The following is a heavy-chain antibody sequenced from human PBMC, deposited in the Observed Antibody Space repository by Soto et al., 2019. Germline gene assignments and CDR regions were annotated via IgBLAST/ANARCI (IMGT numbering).Heavy chain of an antibody. D-gene: IGHD2-21*02. CDR2: ISGSGGST. V-gene: IGHV3-23*01. CDR1: GFTFSSYA. J-gene: IGHJ4*02. Sequence: EVQLLESGGGLVQPGGSLRLSCAASGFTFSSYAMSWVPQAPGQGLECVSAISGSGGSTYYADSEKGRFTISRDTAKNTLYLQMNSLRAEDTAVYYCAKISIHIGVVTANPCDYWGQGTLVTVSS. CDR3: AKISIHIGVVTANPCDY.